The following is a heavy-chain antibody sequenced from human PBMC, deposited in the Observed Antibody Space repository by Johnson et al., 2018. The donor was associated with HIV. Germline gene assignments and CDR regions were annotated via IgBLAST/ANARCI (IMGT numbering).Heavy chain of an antibody. CDR3: ARDREDPSDSYGAFDI. V-gene: IGHV3-74*01. D-gene: IGHD5-18*01. CDR2: IYRGGST. Sequence: VQLVESGGGLVQPGGSLRLSCAASGLTFSNYWMHWVRQAPGKGLEWVSVIYRGGSTYYTDSVTGRFTHSRDNAKDTLPLQMNSLGVEDTAVYYCARDREDPSDSYGAFDIWGQGTMVTVSS. CDR1: GLTFSNYW. J-gene: IGHJ3*02.